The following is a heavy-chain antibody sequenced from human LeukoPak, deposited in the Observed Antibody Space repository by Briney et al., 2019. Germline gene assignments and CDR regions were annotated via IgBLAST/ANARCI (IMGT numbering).Heavy chain of an antibody. CDR1: GFTFSSYA. V-gene: IGHV3-23*01. Sequence: GGSLRLSCAASGFTFSSYAMSWVRQAPGKGLEWVSAISGSGGSTCYADSVKGRFTISRDNSKNTLYLQMNSLRAEDTAVYYCALTGDNYYYYGMDVWGQGTTVTVSS. CDR3: ALTGDNYYYYGMDV. D-gene: IGHD7-27*01. J-gene: IGHJ6*02. CDR2: ISGSGGST.